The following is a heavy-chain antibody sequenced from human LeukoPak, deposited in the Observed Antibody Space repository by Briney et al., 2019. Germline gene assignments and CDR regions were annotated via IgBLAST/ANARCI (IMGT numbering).Heavy chain of an antibody. J-gene: IGHJ4*02. CDR1: GYTFTSYG. CDR2: INPNSGGT. V-gene: IGHV1-2*02. CDR3: ARGHRGRYYFDY. Sequence: ASVKVSCKASGYTFTSYGISWVRQAPGQGLEWMGWINPNSGGTNYAQKFQGRVTMTRDTSISTAYMELSRLRSDDTAVYYCARGHRGRYYFDYWGQGTLVTVSS. D-gene: IGHD1-14*01.